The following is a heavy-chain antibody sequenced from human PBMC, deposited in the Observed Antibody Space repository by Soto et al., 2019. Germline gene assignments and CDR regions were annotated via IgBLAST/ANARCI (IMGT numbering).Heavy chain of an antibody. V-gene: IGHV4-59*01. D-gene: IGHD1-26*01. Sequence: QVQLQESGPGLVKPSETMSLTCTVSGGSISSYYWNWIRQPPGKGLEWIGYIYYSRTTNYNPSLKSRVTISVDTSKNQFSLRLSSVTAADTAVYYCAREVGASPDYFDYWGQGTLVTVSS. CDR1: GGSISSYY. CDR3: AREVGASPDYFDY. J-gene: IGHJ4*02. CDR2: IYYSRTT.